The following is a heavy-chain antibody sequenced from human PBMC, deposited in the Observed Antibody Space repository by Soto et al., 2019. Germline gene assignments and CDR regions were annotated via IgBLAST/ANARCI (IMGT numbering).Heavy chain of an antibody. D-gene: IGHD2-21*01. CDR1: CGSLSDYF. Sequence: PPETLSLTCVVSCGSLSDYFWSWIRQPPGMALEWIGEINHLGSINYNPSLKSRVTMSVDTSKNQFSLTLNSVTAADTATYYCARGGISHWAYFYYMDVWDRGTTVTVSS. J-gene: IGHJ6*03. CDR2: INHLGSI. V-gene: IGHV4-34*01. CDR3: ARGGISHWAYFYYMDV.